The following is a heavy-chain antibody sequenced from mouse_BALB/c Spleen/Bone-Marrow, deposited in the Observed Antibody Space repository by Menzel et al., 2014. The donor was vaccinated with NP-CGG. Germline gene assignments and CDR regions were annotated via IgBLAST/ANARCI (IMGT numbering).Heavy chain of an antibody. CDR2: ISNLAYSI. V-gene: IGHV5-15*02. D-gene: IGHD2-1*01. J-gene: IGHJ4*01. CDR3: ATIYYGNSYAMDY. CDR1: GFTFSDYG. Sequence: EVMLVESGGGLVQPGGSRKLSCAASGFTFSDYGMAWVRQAPGKGPEWVAFISNLAYSIYYADTVTGRCTISRENAKNTLYLEMSSLRSEDTAMYYCATIYYGNSYAMDYWGQGTSVAVSS.